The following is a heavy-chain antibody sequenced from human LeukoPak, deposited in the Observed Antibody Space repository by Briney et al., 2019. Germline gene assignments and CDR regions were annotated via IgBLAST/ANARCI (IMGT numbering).Heavy chain of an antibody. CDR2: INHSGST. V-gene: IGHV4-34*01. D-gene: IGHD2-2*01. Sequence: SETLSLTCAVYGGSFSGYYWSWIRQPPGKGLEWIREINHSGSTNYNPSLKSRVTISVDTSKNQFSLKLSSVTAADTAVYYCARGKVVVPAATNWFDPWGQGTLVTVSS. J-gene: IGHJ5*02. CDR1: GGSFSGYY. CDR3: ARGKVVVPAATNWFDP.